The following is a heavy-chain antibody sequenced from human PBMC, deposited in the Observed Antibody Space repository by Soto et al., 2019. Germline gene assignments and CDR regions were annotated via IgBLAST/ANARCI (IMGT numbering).Heavy chain of an antibody. V-gene: IGHV3-23*01. CDR2: ISGSGAQT. D-gene: IGHD6-13*01. CDR3: AKDMLSDSNWYPIF. CDR1: GLIFSSYA. J-gene: IGHJ4*02. Sequence: PGGSLRLSCAASGLIFSSYAMTWARQTPGKGLEWVSGISGSGAQTHYSDSVKGRFAISRDNSRNTLYLQMTSLRAEDTAVYYCAKDMLSDSNWYPIFWGQGIRVTVSS.